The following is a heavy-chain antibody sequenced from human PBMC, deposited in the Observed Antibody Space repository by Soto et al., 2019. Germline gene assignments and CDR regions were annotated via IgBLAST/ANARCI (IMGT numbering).Heavy chain of an antibody. Sequence: SETLSLTCIVSGESISSSSYYWGWIRQPPGKGLEWIGSIYYSGRTYYNPSFKSRVTISIDTSKNQFSLKLSSVTATDTAVYYCHRQRTPVVTQAYFAPWGQEPWSPSTQ. J-gene: IGHJ5*02. CDR1: GESISSSSYY. D-gene: IGHD2-21*02. CDR3: HRQRTPVVTQAYFAP. V-gene: IGHV4-39*01. CDR2: IYYSGRT.